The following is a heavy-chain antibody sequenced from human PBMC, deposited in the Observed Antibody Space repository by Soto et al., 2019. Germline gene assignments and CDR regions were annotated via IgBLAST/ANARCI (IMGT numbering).Heavy chain of an antibody. CDR1: GFSFSTYG. D-gene: IGHD6-6*01. Sequence: HPGGSLRLSCAASGFSFSTYGMHWVRQAPGKGLEWVAVISYDGSNKYYADSVKGRFTISRDNSKNRLYLQMNSLRAEDTAVYNCAKMDSTSARQSYYYYGMDVWGQGTTVTVSS. J-gene: IGHJ6*01. V-gene: IGHV3-30*18. CDR2: ISYDGSNK. CDR3: AKMDSTSARQSYYYYGMDV.